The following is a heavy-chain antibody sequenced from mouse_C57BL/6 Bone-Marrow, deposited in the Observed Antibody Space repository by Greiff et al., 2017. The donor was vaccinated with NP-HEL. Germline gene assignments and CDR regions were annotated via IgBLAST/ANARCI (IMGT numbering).Heavy chain of an antibody. Sequence: EVQLQQSGAELVRPGASVKLSCTASGFNIKDDYMHWVKQRPEQGLEWIGWIDPENGDTEYAPKFQGKATITADTSSNTAYLQLSSLTSEDTAVYYCATYYYGSMDYWGQGTSVTVSS. CDR2: IDPENGDT. CDR3: ATYYYGSMDY. CDR1: GFNIKDDY. V-gene: IGHV14-4*01. J-gene: IGHJ4*01. D-gene: IGHD1-1*01.